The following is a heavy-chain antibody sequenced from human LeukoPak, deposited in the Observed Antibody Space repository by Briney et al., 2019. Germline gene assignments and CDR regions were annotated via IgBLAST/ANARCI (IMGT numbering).Heavy chain of an antibody. CDR1: GGSISSSNYF. J-gene: IGHJ4*02. CDR3: AREFSSGWIFYFDH. CDR2: IYSSGST. D-gene: IGHD6-19*01. Sequence: SETLSLTCTVSGGSISSSNYFWSWIRQPAGKGLEWLGRIYSSGSTNYVPSLKSRVTISVDTSKNQFSLKLNSVTAADTAVYYCAREFSSGWIFYFDHWGQGALVTVSS. V-gene: IGHV4-61*02.